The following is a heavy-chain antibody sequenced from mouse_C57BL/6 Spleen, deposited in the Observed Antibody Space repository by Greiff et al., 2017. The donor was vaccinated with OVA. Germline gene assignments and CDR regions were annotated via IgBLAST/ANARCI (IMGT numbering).Heavy chain of an antibody. Sequence: VHLVESGAELVMPGASVKLSCKASGYTFTSYWMHWVKQRPGQGLEWIGEIDPSDSYTNYNQKFKGKSTLTVDKSSSTAYMQLSSLTSEDSAVYYCARRGDYGSLDYWGQGTTLTVSS. CDR2: IDPSDSYT. CDR3: ARRGDYGSLDY. CDR1: GYTFTSYW. D-gene: IGHD1-1*01. J-gene: IGHJ2*01. V-gene: IGHV1-69*01.